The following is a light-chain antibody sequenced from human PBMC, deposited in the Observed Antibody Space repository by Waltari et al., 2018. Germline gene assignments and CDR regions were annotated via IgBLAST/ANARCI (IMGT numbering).Light chain of an antibody. CDR3: LIWHSSSGYV. J-gene: IGLJ1*01. CDR1: SGTNVGSST. CDR2: YNSDSDN. Sequence: QAVVTQPSSLSASPGASASLTCTLPSGTNVGSSTIYWYQQNPGRPPHFLLRYNSDSDNQQGSGVPSRFSGSKDASANAGILLISGLQSEDEADYYCLIWHSSSGYVFGTGTKVSVL. V-gene: IGLV5-45*02.